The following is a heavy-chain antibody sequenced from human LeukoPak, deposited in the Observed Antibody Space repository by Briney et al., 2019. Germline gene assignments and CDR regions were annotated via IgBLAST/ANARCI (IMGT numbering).Heavy chain of an antibody. CDR1: SGSFSGYY. Sequence: SETLSLTCAVYSGSFSGYYWSWIRQPPGKGLEWIGEINHTGSTNYNPSLKSRVTISVDTSKNQFPLKLSSVTAADTAVYYCARVTHCGGDCYREDASDYWGQGALVTVSS. V-gene: IGHV4-34*01. CDR2: INHTGST. D-gene: IGHD2-21*02. CDR3: ARVTHCGGDCYREDASDY. J-gene: IGHJ4*02.